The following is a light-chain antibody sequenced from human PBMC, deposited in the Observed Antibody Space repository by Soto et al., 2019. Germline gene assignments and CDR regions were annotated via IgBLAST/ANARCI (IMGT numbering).Light chain of an antibody. CDR1: SSPFGRNS. Sequence: SVLAQPPSASGTPRQRVTITCSGSSSPFGRNSVSWYQRLPGTAPKLLIYYYNQRPSGVPDRFSGAKSRTSASLAISGLRSEDEADYFCAVWDDSLNGFLAFGTGTK. J-gene: IGLJ1*01. CDR3: AVWDDSLNGFLA. CDR2: YYN. V-gene: IGLV1-44*01.